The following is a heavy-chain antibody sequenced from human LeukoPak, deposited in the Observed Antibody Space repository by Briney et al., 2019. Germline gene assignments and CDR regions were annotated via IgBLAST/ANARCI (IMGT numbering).Heavy chain of an antibody. D-gene: IGHD5-18*01. CDR2: IKQDGSEK. Sequence: PGGSLRLSCAASGFTFSSYWMSWVRQAPGKGLEWVANIKQDGSEKYYVDSVKGRFTISRDNAKNSLYLQMNSLRAEDTAVYYCASLDVDTASQNWFDPWGQGTLVTVYS. J-gene: IGHJ5*02. V-gene: IGHV3-7*01. CDR3: ASLDVDTASQNWFDP. CDR1: GFTFSSYW.